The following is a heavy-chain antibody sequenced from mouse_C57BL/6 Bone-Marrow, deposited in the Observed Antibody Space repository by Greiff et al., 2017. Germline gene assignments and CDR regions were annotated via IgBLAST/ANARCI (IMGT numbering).Heavy chain of an antibody. CDR1: GYTFTDYY. CDR3: ARYPYGNYPAWFAY. D-gene: IGHD2-1*01. CDR2: IYPGSGNT. Sequence: QVQLKESGAELVRPGASVKLSCKASGYTFTDYYINWVKQRPGQGLEWIARIYPGSGNTYYNEKFKGKATLTAEKSSSTAYMQLSSLTSEDSAVYFCARYPYGNYPAWFAYWGQGTLVTVSA. V-gene: IGHV1-76*01. J-gene: IGHJ3*01.